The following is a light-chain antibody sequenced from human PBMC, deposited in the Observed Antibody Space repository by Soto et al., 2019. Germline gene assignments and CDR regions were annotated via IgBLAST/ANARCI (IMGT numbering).Light chain of an antibody. Sequence: ETVLTQSPATLSVSPGEGVILSCRASQSISSSLAWYQQKPGQAPRLLVYAASTRATDIPARFSGSGSGTEFILTINRLQSEDFAVYFCQQYNSWPLTFGGGTRVEIK. CDR3: QQYNSWPLT. V-gene: IGKV3-15*01. J-gene: IGKJ4*01. CDR2: AAS. CDR1: QSISSS.